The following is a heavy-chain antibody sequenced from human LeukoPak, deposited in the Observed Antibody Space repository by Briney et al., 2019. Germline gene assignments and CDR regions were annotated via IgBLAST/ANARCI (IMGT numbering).Heavy chain of an antibody. CDR1: GFTFSSYS. J-gene: IGHJ2*01. D-gene: IGHD2-2*01. V-gene: IGHV3-21*01. Sequence: GGSLRLSCAASGFTFSSYSMNWVRQAPGKGLEWVSSISSSSSYIYSADSVKGRFTISRDNAKNSLYLQMNSLRAEDTDTAVYYCARSSRSGTTSGTYGYFDLWGRGTLVTVSS. CDR3: ARSSRSGTTSGTYGYFDL. CDR2: ISSSSSYI.